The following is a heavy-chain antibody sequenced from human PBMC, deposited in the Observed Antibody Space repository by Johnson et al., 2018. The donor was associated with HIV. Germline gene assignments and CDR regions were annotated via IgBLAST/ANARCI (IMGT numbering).Heavy chain of an antibody. Sequence: MQLVESGGGLVQPGGSLRLSCAASGFTVSSNYMSWVRQAPGKGLEWVSVIYSGGSTYYADSVKGRFTPSRDNSENTLYLQMNSLRAEDTAVYYCARAASIAARGADAFDIWGQGTMVTVSS. J-gene: IGHJ3*02. CDR1: GFTVSSNY. CDR3: ARAASIAARGADAFDI. D-gene: IGHD6-6*01. V-gene: IGHV3-66*01. CDR2: IYSGGST.